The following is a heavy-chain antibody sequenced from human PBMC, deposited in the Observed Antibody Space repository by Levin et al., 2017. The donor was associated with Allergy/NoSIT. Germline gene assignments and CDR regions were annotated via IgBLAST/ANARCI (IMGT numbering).Heavy chain of an antibody. V-gene: IGHV3-73*01. CDR3: VRHVDGSSWLD. Sequence: ETLSLTCAASGFTFSGSAMHWVRQASGKGLEWIGRIRSKAHSYATAYGASMKDRFTISRDDSKNTAYLQVNSLNTEDAAVYYCVRHVDGSSWLDWGQGTLVTVSS. CDR1: GFTFSGSA. J-gene: IGHJ4*02. D-gene: IGHD6-13*01. CDR2: IRSKAHSYAT.